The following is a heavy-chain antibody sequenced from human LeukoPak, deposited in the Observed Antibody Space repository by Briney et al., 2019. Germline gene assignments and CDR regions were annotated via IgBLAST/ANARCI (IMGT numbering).Heavy chain of an antibody. CDR3: GRDLGSTRGPMPFDY. CDR1: GYTFTSYG. D-gene: IGHD2-2*01. J-gene: IGHJ4*02. Sequence: ASVKVSCKASGYTFTSYGISWVRQAPGQGLEWMGWISAYNGNTNYAQKLQGRVTMTTDTSTSTAYMELRSLRSDDTAVYYCGRDLGSTRGPMPFDYWGQGTLVTVSS. V-gene: IGHV1-18*01. CDR2: ISAYNGNT.